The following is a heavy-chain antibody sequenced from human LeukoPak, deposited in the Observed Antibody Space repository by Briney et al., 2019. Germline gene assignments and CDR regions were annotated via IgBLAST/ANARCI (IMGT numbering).Heavy chain of an antibody. CDR3: AKGGGLSAFDI. J-gene: IGHJ3*02. CDR1: GFTFSSFE. CDR2: ISSSGSTI. D-gene: IGHD3-16*01. V-gene: IGHV3-48*03. Sequence: GGSLRLSCAASGFTFSSFEMIWVRQAPGKGLEWVSYISSSGSTIYYADSVKGRFTISRDNSKNTLSLQMNSLRAEDTAVYYCAKGGGLSAFDIWGQGTMVTVSS.